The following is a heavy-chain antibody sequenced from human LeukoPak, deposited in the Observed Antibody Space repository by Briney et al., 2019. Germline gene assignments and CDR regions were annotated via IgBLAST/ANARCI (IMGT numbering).Heavy chain of an antibody. CDR1: GYPFPNYW. D-gene: IGHD2-15*01. Sequence: GESLNISFQGFGYPFPNYWIAWVRQIPGKGLEWMGIIYLDDSDNRYRPPLRAQVPISADIPISTAYLQWSCLKSSDSLLFYCTRKDPAALYYFYAWGQGTLVT. CDR3: TRKDPAALYYFYA. J-gene: IGHJ4*02. V-gene: IGHV5-51*04. CDR2: IYLDDSDN.